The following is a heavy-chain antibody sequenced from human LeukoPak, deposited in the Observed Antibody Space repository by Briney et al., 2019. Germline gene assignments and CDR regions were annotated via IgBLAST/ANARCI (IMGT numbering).Heavy chain of an antibody. CDR3: ARWRYYDSSGYSVYFDY. V-gene: IGHV4-38-2*02. Sequence: PSETLSLTCTVSGYSISSGYYWGWIRQPPGKGLEWIGSIYHSGSTYYNPSLKSRVTISVDTSKNQFSLKLSSVTAADTAVYYCARWRYYDSSGYSVYFDYWGQGTLVTVSS. J-gene: IGHJ4*02. D-gene: IGHD3-22*01. CDR2: IYHSGST. CDR1: GYSISSGYY.